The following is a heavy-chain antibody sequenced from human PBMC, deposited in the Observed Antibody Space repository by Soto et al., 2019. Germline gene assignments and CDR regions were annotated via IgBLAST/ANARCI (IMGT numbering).Heavy chain of an antibody. D-gene: IGHD3-10*01. Sequence: QVQLVQSGAEVKKPGASVKVSCKASEYTFTDYDINWVRQATRQGLEWMGWMNPNSGNTGYAQKFQGRVTMTRNTSISTAYMELSNLRSEDTAVYYCARGYGSGSYYGFHDAFDIWGQGTMVTVSS. CDR1: EYTFTDYD. CDR3: ARGYGSGSYYGFHDAFDI. CDR2: MNPNSGNT. V-gene: IGHV1-8*01. J-gene: IGHJ3*02.